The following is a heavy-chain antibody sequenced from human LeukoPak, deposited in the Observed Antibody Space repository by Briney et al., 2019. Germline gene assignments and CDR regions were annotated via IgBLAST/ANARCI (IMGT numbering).Heavy chain of an antibody. CDR1: GFTFSSYS. V-gene: IGHV3-21*01. J-gene: IGHJ4*02. Sequence: GGSLRLSCAASGFTFSSYSMNWVRQAPGKGLEWVSSISSSSSYIYYADSVKGRFTISRDNAKNSLYLQMNSLRAEDTAVYYCARDLRAAAKVFYYWGQGTLVTVSS. CDR2: ISSSSSYI. CDR3: ARDLRAAAKVFYY. D-gene: IGHD6-13*01.